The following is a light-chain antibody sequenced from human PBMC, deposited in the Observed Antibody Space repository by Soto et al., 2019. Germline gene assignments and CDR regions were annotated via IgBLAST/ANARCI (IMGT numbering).Light chain of an antibody. Sequence: IQMTQSPSTLSASVGDIVTITCRASQSISSWLAWYQQKPGKAPKILIYDASSLESGVPSRFSGSGSGTEFTLTISSLQPDDFATYYCQQYNSYWTFGQGTKVDIK. CDR1: QSISSW. CDR2: DAS. CDR3: QQYNSYWT. V-gene: IGKV1-5*01. J-gene: IGKJ1*01.